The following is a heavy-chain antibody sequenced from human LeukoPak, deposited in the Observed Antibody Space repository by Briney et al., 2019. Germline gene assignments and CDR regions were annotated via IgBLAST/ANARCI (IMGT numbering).Heavy chain of an antibody. D-gene: IGHD1-26*01. CDR2: IRSKSYGGST. J-gene: IGHJ4*02. V-gene: IGHV3-49*04. CDR3: TRVWAWAGGDYFDY. CDR1: GFTFSSYA. Sequence: QPGGSLRLSCAASGFTFSSYAMSWVRQAPGKGLEWISFIRSKSYGGSTEYAASVKGRFTLSRDDSKRIAYLQMNSLRKDDTAVYYCTRVWAWAGGDYFDYWGQGTLVTVSS.